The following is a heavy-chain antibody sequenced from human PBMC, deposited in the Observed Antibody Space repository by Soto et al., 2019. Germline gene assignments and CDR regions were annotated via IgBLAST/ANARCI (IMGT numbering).Heavy chain of an antibody. V-gene: IGHV3-23*01. CDR1: GFTFSSYA. CDR2: MRGNGDKI. J-gene: IGHJ4*02. CDR3: AKSGSFFRPSLGYFDY. D-gene: IGHD1-26*01. Sequence: PGGSLRLSCAASGFTFSSYAMSWVRLAPGKGLEWVAGMRGNGDKIYYADSVRGRVTMTRDTSITTAYMELSRLSSDDTAVYYCAKSGSFFRPSLGYFDYWGQGTLVTVSS.